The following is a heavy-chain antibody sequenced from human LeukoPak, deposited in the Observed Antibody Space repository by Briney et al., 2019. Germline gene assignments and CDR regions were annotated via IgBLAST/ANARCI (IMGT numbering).Heavy chain of an antibody. CDR3: ARAIYYYDSSGSKGDY. CDR1: GFTFSTYS. D-gene: IGHD3-22*01. J-gene: IGHJ4*02. Sequence: PGGSLRLSRAASGFTFSTYSMNWARQPPGKGLEGVSPFISSSSYIYYADSVKGRFTISRDNAKNSLYLQMNSLRAEDTAVYYCARAIYYYDSSGSKGDYWGQGTLVTVSS. CDR2: FISSSSYI. V-gene: IGHV3-21*01.